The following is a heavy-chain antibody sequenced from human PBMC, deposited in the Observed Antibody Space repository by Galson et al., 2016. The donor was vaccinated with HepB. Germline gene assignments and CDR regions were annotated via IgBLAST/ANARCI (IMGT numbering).Heavy chain of an antibody. V-gene: IGHV4-38-2*01. CDR3: ARASVGWYNWFDP. Sequence: ETLSLTCAVSGSSISTGYYWGWIRQPPGRGLDWIGTIYHSGSTYYNPSLKSRVTISLDTSKNQFSLRLTSATAADTAVYYCARASVGWYNWFDPWGQGTLVTVSS. CDR1: GSSISTGYY. CDR2: IYHSGST. J-gene: IGHJ5*02. D-gene: IGHD6-19*01.